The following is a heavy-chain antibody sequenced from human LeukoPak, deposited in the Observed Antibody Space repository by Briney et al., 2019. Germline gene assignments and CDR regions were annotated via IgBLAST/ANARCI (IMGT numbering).Heavy chain of an antibody. V-gene: IGHV3-30*18. Sequence: PGGSLRLSCAASGFTFSSYGMHWVRQAPGKGLEWVAVISYDGSNKYYADSVKGRFTISRDNSKNTLYLQMNSLRAEDTAVYYCAKDGREYCSSTSCYDMDVWGKGTTVTVSS. CDR1: GFTFSSYG. J-gene: IGHJ6*03. CDR3: AKDGREYCSSTSCYDMDV. D-gene: IGHD2-2*01. CDR2: ISYDGSNK.